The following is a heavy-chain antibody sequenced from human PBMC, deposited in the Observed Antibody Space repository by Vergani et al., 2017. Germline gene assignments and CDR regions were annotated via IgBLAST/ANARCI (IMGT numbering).Heavy chain of an antibody. V-gene: IGHV4-61*02. CDR1: GGSINSHNYY. CDR2: IHTSGST. CDR3: ARGSCLGGSCYKTLFDY. Sequence: QVQLQESGPGLVKPSQTLSLTCTVSGGSINSHNYYWSWIRQPAGKGLEWIGRIHTSGSTNYNPSLKSRVTMSEDTSKNKFSLNLTSVTAADTAVYFCARGSCLGGSCYKTLFDYWGQGSLVTVSS. J-gene: IGHJ4*02. D-gene: IGHD2-15*01.